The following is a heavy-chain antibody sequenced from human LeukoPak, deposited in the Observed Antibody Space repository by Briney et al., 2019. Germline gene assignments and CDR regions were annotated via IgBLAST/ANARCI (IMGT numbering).Heavy chain of an antibody. CDR3: ARSSGWYHRGPDYYYYYMDV. D-gene: IGHD6-19*01. Sequence: GGSLRLSCAASGFTFSSYSMNWVRQAPGKGLEWVSSISSSSIYIYYADSVKGRFTISRDNAKNSLYLQMNSLRAEDTAVYYCARSSGWYHRGPDYYYYYMDVWGKGTTVTVSS. J-gene: IGHJ6*03. CDR1: GFTFSSYS. CDR2: ISSSSIYI. V-gene: IGHV3-21*01.